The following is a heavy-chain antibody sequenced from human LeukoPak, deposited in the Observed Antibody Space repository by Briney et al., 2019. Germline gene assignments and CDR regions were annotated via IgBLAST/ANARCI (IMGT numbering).Heavy chain of an antibody. CDR2: IIPIFGTA. Sequence: SVKVSCKASGYTFTSHDINWVRQAPGQGLEWMGGIIPIFGTANYAQKFQGRVTITADKSTSTAYMELSSLRSEDTAVYYCARERTGYSYGFSSGVFDYWGQGTLVTVSS. D-gene: IGHD5-18*01. J-gene: IGHJ4*02. CDR3: ARERTGYSYGFSSGVFDY. V-gene: IGHV1-69*06. CDR1: GYTFTSHD.